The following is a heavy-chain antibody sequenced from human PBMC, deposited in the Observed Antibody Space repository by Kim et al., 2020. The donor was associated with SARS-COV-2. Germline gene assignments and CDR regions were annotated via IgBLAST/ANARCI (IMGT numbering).Heavy chain of an antibody. Sequence: DSVKGRITISRAISKNTLYLQMNGLRAEDTAVYWCTKGSFKQLYQYYYMDVWGKGTTVTVSS. J-gene: IGHJ6*03. V-gene: IGHV3-53*01. CDR3: TKGSFKQLYQYYYMDV. D-gene: IGHD2-2*01.